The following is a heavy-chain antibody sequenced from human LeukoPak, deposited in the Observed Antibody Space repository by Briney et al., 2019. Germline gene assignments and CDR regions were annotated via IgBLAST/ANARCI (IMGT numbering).Heavy chain of an antibody. Sequence: PGGSLRLSCAASRFTFSTYAMSWFRQAPGKGLEWVSGLSDGGGYTYYADSVRGRFTISRDNAKNTLYLQMNSLRAEDTAIYYCATAYSTTWSFSDFWGQGTLVTVSS. V-gene: IGHV3-23*01. D-gene: IGHD6-13*01. CDR1: RFTFSTYA. J-gene: IGHJ4*02. CDR2: LSDGGGYT. CDR3: ATAYSTTWSFSDF.